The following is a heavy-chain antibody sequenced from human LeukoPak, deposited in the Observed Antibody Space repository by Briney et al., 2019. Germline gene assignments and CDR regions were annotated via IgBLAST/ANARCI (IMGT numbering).Heavy chain of an antibody. CDR1: GFRFSSYV. CDR2: IDGSDGAS. V-gene: IGHV3-23*01. J-gene: IGHJ4*02. CDR3: ARVDSGNYDY. D-gene: IGHD1-26*01. Sequence: GGSLRLSCAASGFRFSSYVMSWVRQAPGKGLEYVSSIDGSDGASYYADSVKGRFTISRDNSENTLFLQMNSLRVEDTAVYYCARVDSGNYDYWGQGTLLTVSS.